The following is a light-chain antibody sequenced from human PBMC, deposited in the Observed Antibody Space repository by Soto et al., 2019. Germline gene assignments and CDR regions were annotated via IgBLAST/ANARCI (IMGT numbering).Light chain of an antibody. CDR3: QHYGTSAL. CDR2: GAS. CDR1: QSVSSSY. V-gene: IGKV3-20*01. J-gene: IGKJ3*01. Sequence: EIVLTQSPGTLSLSPGERATLSCRASQSVSSSYLAWYQQKPGQAPRLLIYGASSRATGIPDRFSGSGSGIDFTLTISRLEPEDFAVYYCQHYGTSALFGPGTKVDIK.